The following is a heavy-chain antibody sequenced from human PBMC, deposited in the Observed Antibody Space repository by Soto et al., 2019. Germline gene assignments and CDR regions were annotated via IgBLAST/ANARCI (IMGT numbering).Heavy chain of an antibody. CDR2: IYSGGST. CDR3: ASQLCSSTSCYDLGAFDI. CDR1: GFTVSSNY. V-gene: IGHV3-53*04. Sequence: GGSLRLSCAASGFTVSSNYMSWVRQAPGKGLEWVSVIYSGGSTYYADSVKGRFTISRHNSKNTLYLQMNSLRAEDTAVYYCASQLCSSTSCYDLGAFDIRGQGTMXTVSS. J-gene: IGHJ3*02. D-gene: IGHD2-2*01.